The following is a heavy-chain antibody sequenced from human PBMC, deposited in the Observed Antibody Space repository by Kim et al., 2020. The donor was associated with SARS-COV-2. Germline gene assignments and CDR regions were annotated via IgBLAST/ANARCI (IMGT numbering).Heavy chain of an antibody. CDR2: ISWNSGSI. CDR3: AKDLGSYYYGMDV. CDR1: GFTFDDYA. D-gene: IGHD7-27*01. V-gene: IGHV3-9*01. J-gene: IGHJ6*02. Sequence: GGSLRLSCAASGFTFDDYAMHWVRQAPRKGLEWVSGISWNSGSIGYADSVKGRFTISRDNAKNSLYLQMNSLRAEDTALYYCAKDLGSYYYGMDVWGQGTTVTVSS.